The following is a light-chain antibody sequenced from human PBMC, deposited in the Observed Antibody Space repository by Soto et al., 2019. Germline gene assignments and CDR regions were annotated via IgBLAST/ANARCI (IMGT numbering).Light chain of an antibody. CDR2: DVS. J-gene: IGLJ1*01. CDR1: SSDVGGYNY. V-gene: IGLV2-14*01. CDR3: SSYTSSSTPD. Sequence: QSVLTQPASVSGSPGQSITISCTGTSSDVGGYNYVSWYQQHPGKAPKLMIYDVSNRPSGVSNRFSGSKSGNTASLTISGLQAEDEADYYCSSYTSSSTPDFGTGTKPPS.